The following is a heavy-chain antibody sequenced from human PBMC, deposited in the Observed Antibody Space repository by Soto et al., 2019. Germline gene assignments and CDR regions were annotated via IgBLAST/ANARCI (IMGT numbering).Heavy chain of an antibody. J-gene: IGHJ4*02. V-gene: IGHV3-23*01. CDR2: ISGSGGST. CDR3: ALSTNGGSPD. D-gene: IGHD2-8*01. Sequence: GSRRLSWAAAGLSFSGYATIWVRQAPGKGLEWVSSISGSGGSTYYADSVKGRFTISRDNSKNTLYLQMNSLRAEDTALYYCALSTNGGSPDWGQGTLVT. CDR1: GLSFSGYA.